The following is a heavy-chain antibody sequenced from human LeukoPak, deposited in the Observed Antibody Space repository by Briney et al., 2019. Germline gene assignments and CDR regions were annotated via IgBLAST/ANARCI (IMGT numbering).Heavy chain of an antibody. CDR1: GGTFSSYA. CDR3: AREAAVAGTDWFDP. Sequence: SVKVSCKASGGTFSSYAISWVRQAPGQGLEWMGGIIPIFGTANYAQKFQGRVTITTDESTSTAYMELSSLRSEDTAVYYCAREAAVAGTDWFDPWGQGTPVTVSS. J-gene: IGHJ5*02. D-gene: IGHD6-19*01. CDR2: IIPIFGTA. V-gene: IGHV1-69*05.